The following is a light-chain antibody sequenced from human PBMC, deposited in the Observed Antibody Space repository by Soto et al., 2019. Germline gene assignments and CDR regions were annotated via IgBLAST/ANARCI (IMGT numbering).Light chain of an antibody. CDR3: QQRGNWPT. J-gene: IGKJ1*01. V-gene: IGKV3-11*01. CDR1: QSVSSY. Sequence: EIVLTQSPATLSLSPGERATLSCRASQSVSSYLAWYQQKPGQAPRLLIYDASNRATGIPARFSGSGSGTDFTLTISRLEPEDFAVYYCQQRGNWPTFGQGTKVDIK. CDR2: DAS.